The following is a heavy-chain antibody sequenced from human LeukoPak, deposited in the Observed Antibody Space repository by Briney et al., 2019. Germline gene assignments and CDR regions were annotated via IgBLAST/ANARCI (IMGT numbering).Heavy chain of an antibody. J-gene: IGHJ4*02. Sequence: ASVKVSCKASGYTFTGYYMHWVRQAPGQGLEWMGWINPNSGGTNYAQKFQGRVTMTRDTSISTAYMELSRLRSDDTAVYYCARDVRTYYHDSSGYGYWGQGTLVTVSS. CDR1: GYTFTGYY. CDR2: INPNSGGT. V-gene: IGHV1-2*02. D-gene: IGHD3-22*01. CDR3: ARDVRTYYHDSSGYGY.